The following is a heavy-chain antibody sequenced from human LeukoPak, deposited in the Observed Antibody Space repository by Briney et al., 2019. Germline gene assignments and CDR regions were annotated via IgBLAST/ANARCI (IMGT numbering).Heavy chain of an antibody. V-gene: IGHV3-33*01. J-gene: IGHJ4*02. D-gene: IGHD3-22*01. Sequence: GGSRRLSCAAPGFTFSSYGMHWVRKAQGKGLEWVAVIWYDGSNKYYADSVKGRFTISRDNSKNTLFLQMNNLRAEDTAVYYCARDEEGSGYALDYWGQGALVTVSS. CDR1: GFTFSSYG. CDR3: ARDEEGSGYALDY. CDR2: IWYDGSNK.